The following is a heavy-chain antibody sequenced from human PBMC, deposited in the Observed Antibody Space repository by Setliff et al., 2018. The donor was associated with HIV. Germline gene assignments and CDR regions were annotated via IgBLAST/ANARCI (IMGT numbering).Heavy chain of an antibody. J-gene: IGHJ4*02. V-gene: IGHV1-2*02. Sequence: ASVKVSCKASGYIFTDYYIHWVRQAPGQGLEWTGWINPNGGYTNYAQKFLGRVTMTQDTSFTTAYLELSRLGSDDTAVYYCAADNYNCNSFDSWGQGSLVTAPQ. D-gene: IGHD3-3*01. CDR3: AADNYNCNSFDS. CDR2: INPNGGYT. CDR1: GYIFTDYY.